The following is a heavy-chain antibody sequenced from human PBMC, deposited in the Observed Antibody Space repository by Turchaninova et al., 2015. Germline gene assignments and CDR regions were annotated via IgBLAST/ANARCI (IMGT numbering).Heavy chain of an antibody. D-gene: IGHD2-8*01. CDR2: INAGLGNT. CDR3: ARDEYCTNGVCYTGGLDY. Sequence: QVQLVQSGAEVKKPGASVKVSCKASGYTFTSYAMHWVRQAPGQRLEWMGWINAGLGNTKYSQKFQGKFRLTRDTPDRQAYIELSSLRSEDTAWYYLARDEYCTNGVCYTGGLDYWGQGTLVTVSS. J-gene: IGHJ4*02. V-gene: IGHV1-3*01. CDR1: GYTFTSYA.